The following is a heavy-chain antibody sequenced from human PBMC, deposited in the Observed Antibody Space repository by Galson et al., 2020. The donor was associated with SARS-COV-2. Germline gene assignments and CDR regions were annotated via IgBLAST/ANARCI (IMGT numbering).Heavy chain of an antibody. CDR1: GTSISSGSYS. Sequence: SETLSLTCAVSGTSISSGSYSWNWIRQSPGKGLEWIGYISHSGGTYYNPSLKSRVTISGDRSKNQFSLRLSSVTAADTAVYYCARLHYGEYAPEAFDIWGPGTRVTVAS. CDR2: ISHSGGT. D-gene: IGHD4-17*01. J-gene: IGHJ3*02. CDR3: ARLHYGEYAPEAFDI. V-gene: IGHV4-30-2*06.